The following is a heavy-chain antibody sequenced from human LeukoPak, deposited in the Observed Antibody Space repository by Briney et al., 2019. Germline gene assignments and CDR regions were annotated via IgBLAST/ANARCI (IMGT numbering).Heavy chain of an antibody. CDR1: GGSFSGYY. CDR3: AREIMGAHGEGN. V-gene: IGHV4-34*01. Sequence: PSETLSLTCAVYGGSFSGYYWSWIRQPPGKGLEWIGEINHSGSTNYNPSLKSRVTISVDTSKNQFSLKLSSVTAADTAVYYCAREIMGAHGEGNWGQGTLVTVSS. CDR2: INHSGST. J-gene: IGHJ4*02. D-gene: IGHD1-26*01.